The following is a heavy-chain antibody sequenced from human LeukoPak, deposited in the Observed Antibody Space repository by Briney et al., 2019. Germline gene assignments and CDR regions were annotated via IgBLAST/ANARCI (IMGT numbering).Heavy chain of an antibody. D-gene: IGHD3-16*01. CDR1: GFTFSSYA. Sequence: PGGSLRLSCAASGFTFSSYAMSWVRQAPGKGLDWVSAISGIGGSTYYADSVKGAFTISRDNSANTLYLQMNSLRAEDTAVYYCAKDMTADAFDIWGQGTMVTVSS. V-gene: IGHV3-23*01. J-gene: IGHJ3*02. CDR3: AKDMTADAFDI. CDR2: ISGIGGST.